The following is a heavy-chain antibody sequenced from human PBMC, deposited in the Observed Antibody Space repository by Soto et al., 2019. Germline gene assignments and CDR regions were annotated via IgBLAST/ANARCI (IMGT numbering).Heavy chain of an antibody. Sequence: QVHLVQSRVEVKKPGASVKVSCKASGFTIRSYGITWVRQAPGQGLEWMGWISGYSGQTKYAQNVQDRVTMTTDTSTSTAYMELRSLRSDGTAVYYCATSPTKYGSARYYIQGFDYWGQGPLVIVSS. V-gene: IGHV1-18*04. J-gene: IGHJ4*02. CDR1: GFTIRSYG. CDR2: ISGYSGQT. D-gene: IGHD3-10*01. CDR3: ATSPTKYGSARYYIQGFDY.